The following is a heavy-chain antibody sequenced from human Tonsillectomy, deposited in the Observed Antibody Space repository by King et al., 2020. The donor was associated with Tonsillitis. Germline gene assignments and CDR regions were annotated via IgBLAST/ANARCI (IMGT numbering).Heavy chain of an antibody. D-gene: IGHD2-15*01. CDR1: GLTFSKAW. Sequence: VQLVESGGGLVKPGGSLRLSCAASGLTFSKAWMSWVRQAPGKGLEWVGRIKRKTDGETPDYAAPVKGRFTISRDDSKNTLFLQMNSLKTEDTAVYYCTTEAGYLTSGYCYYYGMDVWGQGTTVTVSS. CDR2: IKRKTDGETP. CDR3: TTEAGYLTSGYCYYYGMDV. V-gene: IGHV3-15*01. J-gene: IGHJ6*02.